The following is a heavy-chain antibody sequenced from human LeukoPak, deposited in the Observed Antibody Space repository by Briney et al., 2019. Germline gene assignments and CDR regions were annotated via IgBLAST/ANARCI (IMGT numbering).Heavy chain of an antibody. V-gene: IGHV4-34*01. J-gene: IGHJ4*02. CDR1: GGSFNDYY. CDR3: ARQKMAAVAGIDY. D-gene: IGHD6-19*01. Sequence: SETLSLTCAVYGGSFNDYYWSWLRQPPGKGLEWIGSIYYSGSTYYNPSLKSRVTISVDTSKNQFSLKLSSVTAADTAVYYCARQKMAAVAGIDYWGQGTLVTVSS. CDR2: IYYSGST.